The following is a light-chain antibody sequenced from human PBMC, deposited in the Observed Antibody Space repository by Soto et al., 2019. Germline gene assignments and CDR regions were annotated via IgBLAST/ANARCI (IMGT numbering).Light chain of an antibody. J-gene: IGKJ3*01. V-gene: IGKV1-33*01. CDR3: QQYDNLPPFT. CDR2: DAS. CDR1: QDISNY. Sequence: DIQMTQSPSSLSASVGDRVTITCQARQDISNYLNWYQQKPEKAPKLLIYDASNLETGVPSRFSGSGSGTDFTFTISSLQPEDIATYYCQQYDNLPPFTFGPGTKVDIK.